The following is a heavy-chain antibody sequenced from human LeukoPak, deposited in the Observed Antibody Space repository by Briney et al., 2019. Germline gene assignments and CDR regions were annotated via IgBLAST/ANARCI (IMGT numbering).Heavy chain of an antibody. CDR2: ISANDGKT. D-gene: IGHD1-1*01. V-gene: IGHV1-18*01. J-gene: IGHJ4*02. CDR3: ARELHVERDDY. CDR1: GFVFTSYS. Sequence: ASVKVSCKASGFVFTSYSFTWVRQAPGQGLEWMGWISANDGKTHYSEKHQGRVTISTDTVTSTAYMELRSLRSDDTAVYYCARELHVERDDYWGQGTLVTVSS.